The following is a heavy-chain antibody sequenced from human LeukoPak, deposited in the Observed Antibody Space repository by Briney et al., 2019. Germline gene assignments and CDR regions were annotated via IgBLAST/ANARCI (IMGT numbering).Heavy chain of an antibody. CDR3: ARGAVAGDRMYNWFDP. Sequence: PSETLSLTCAVYGGSFSGYYWSWIRQPPGKGLEWIGEINHSGSTNYNPSLKSRVTISVDTSKNQFSLKLSSVTAADTAVYYCARGAVAGDRMYNWFDPWGQGTLVTVSS. D-gene: IGHD6-19*01. J-gene: IGHJ5*02. CDR1: GGSFSGYY. V-gene: IGHV4-34*01. CDR2: INHSGST.